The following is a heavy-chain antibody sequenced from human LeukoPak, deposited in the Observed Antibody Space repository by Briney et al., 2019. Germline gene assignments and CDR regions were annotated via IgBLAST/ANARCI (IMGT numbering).Heavy chain of an antibody. CDR1: GGSISSGDYY. CDR2: IYYSGST. CDR3: ARGFYSGYDFDLIY. D-gene: IGHD5-12*01. J-gene: IGHJ4*02. Sequence: SETLSLTCTVSGGSISSGDYYWSWIRQPPGKGLEWIGYIYYSGSTYYNPSLKSRVTISVDTSKNQFSLKLSSVTAADTAVYYCARGFYSGYDFDLIYWGQGTLVTVSS. V-gene: IGHV4-30-4*01.